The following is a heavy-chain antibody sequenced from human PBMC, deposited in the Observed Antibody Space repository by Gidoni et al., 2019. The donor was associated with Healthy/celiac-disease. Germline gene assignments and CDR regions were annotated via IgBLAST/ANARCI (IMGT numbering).Heavy chain of an antibody. J-gene: IGHJ5*02. CDR3: ARDGPPWGQLVMSWFDP. CDR2: ITHSGST. D-gene: IGHD6-6*01. Sequence: QVQLQQWGAGLLKPSEPLSLTCAVYGGSFSGYYWSWIRPPPGKGLEWIGEITHSGSTNYHPSLKSRVTISVDTSKNQFSLKLSSVTAADTAVYYCARDGPPWGQLVMSWFDPWGQGTLVTVSS. V-gene: IGHV4-34*01. CDR1: GGSFSGYY.